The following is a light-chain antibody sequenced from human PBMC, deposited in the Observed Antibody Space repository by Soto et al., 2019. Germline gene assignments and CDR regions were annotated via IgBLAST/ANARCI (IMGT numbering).Light chain of an antibody. CDR2: NYR. J-gene: IGLJ3*02. CDR1: NIGSES. V-gene: IGLV3-21*02. Sequence: SYELTQPPAVSVAPGQTARITCGGDNIGSESVHWYQQKPGQAPVLVVYNYRDRPSGIPERFSDSNSGNTATLTISRVEAGDEADYYCQVWDSSRDHVVFGGGTKLTVL. CDR3: QVWDSSRDHVV.